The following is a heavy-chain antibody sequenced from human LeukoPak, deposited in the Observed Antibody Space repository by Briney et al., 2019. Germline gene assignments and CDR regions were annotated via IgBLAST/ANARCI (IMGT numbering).Heavy chain of an antibody. Sequence: GGSLRLSCAASGFMFDDYGMSWVRQAPGKGLEWVSGINWSGGRTGYGDSLKGRFTISRDNAKNTLYLQMNSLRAEDTALYYCARAVAYYYVSGNYYPGAFDVWGQGTMVTVSS. J-gene: IGHJ3*01. CDR1: GFMFDDYG. D-gene: IGHD3-10*01. CDR2: INWSGGRT. V-gene: IGHV3-20*04. CDR3: ARAVAYYYVSGNYYPGAFDV.